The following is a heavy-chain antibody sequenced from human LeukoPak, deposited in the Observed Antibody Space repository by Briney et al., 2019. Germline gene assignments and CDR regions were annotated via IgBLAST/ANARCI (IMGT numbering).Heavy chain of an antibody. CDR3: ARDESGVRGYVWFDP. D-gene: IGHD3-10*01. J-gene: IGHJ5*02. V-gene: IGHV1-2*02. Sequence: ASVKVSCKASGYTFTGYYMHWVRQAPGQGFEWMGWINPNSGGTNYAQKFQGRVTMTRDTSISTAYMELSRLRSDDTAVYYCARDESGVRGYVWFDPWGQGTLVTVSS. CDR1: GYTFTGYY. CDR2: INPNSGGT.